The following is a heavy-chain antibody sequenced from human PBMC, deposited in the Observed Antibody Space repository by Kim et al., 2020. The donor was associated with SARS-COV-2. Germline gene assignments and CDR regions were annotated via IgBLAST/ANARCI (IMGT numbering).Heavy chain of an antibody. CDR2: INHSGST. CDR3: ARSWDGWGDAFDI. J-gene: IGHJ3*02. CDR1: GGSFSGYY. Sequence: SETLSLTCAVYGGSFSGYYWSWIRQPPGKGLEWIGEINHSGSTNYNPSLKSRVTISVDTSKNQFSLKLSSVTAADTAVYYCARSWDGWGDAFDIWGQGTMVTVSS. D-gene: IGHD3-16*01. V-gene: IGHV4-34*01.